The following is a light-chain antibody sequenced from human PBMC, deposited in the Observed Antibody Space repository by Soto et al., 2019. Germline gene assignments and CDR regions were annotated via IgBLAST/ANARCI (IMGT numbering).Light chain of an antibody. CDR1: QSVSSN. Sequence: EIVMTQSPATLSVSPGDRATLSCRASQSVSSNLAWYQQKPGQAPRLIIYGASTRATGIPARFSGSRSGTDFTLTISSLQSEDFAVYYCQQYNDWPPYTFGQATNLEIK. CDR3: QQYNDWPPYT. V-gene: IGKV3-15*01. CDR2: GAS. J-gene: IGKJ2*01.